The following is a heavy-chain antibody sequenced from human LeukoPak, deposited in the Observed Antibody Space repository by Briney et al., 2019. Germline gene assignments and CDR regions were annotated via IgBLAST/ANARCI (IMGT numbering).Heavy chain of an antibody. J-gene: IGHJ4*02. CDR1: GFTFSSYA. D-gene: IGHD3-10*01. Sequence: GGSLRLSCAASGFTFSSYAMHWVRQAPGKGLEWVAVISYDGSNKYYADSVKGRFTISGDNSKNTLYLQMNSLRAEDTAVYYCAKDVRYLTMVRGVIPYFDYWGQGTLVTVSS. V-gene: IGHV3-30*04. CDR3: AKDVRYLTMVRGVIPYFDY. CDR2: ISYDGSNK.